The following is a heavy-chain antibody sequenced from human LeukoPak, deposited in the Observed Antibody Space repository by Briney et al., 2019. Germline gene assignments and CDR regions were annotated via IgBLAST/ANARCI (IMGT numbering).Heavy chain of an antibody. V-gene: IGHV1-69*04. D-gene: IGHD6-13*01. Sequence: SVKVSCKASGGTFSSYAISWVRQAPGQGLEWMGRIIPILGIANYAQKFQGRVTITADKSTSTAYMELSSLRSEDTAVYYCASRVNAAGTYAFVIWGQGTMVTVSS. CDR3: ASRVNAAGTYAFVI. CDR2: IIPILGIA. J-gene: IGHJ3*02. CDR1: GGTFSSYA.